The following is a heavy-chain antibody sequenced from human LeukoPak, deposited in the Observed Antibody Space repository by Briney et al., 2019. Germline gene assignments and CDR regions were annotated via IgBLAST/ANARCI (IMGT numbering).Heavy chain of an antibody. Sequence: ASVKVSCKASGYTFTGYYMHWVRQAPGQGLEWMGWINPNSGGTNYAQKFQGRVTMTRDTSISTAYMELSRLRSDDTAVYYCARDGNVVVIGAFDIWGQGTMVTVSS. J-gene: IGHJ3*02. CDR2: INPNSGGT. D-gene: IGHD3-22*01. CDR3: ARDGNVVVIGAFDI. V-gene: IGHV1-2*02. CDR1: GYTFTGYY.